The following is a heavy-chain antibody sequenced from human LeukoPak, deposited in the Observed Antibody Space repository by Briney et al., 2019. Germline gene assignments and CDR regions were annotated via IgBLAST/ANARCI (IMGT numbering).Heavy chain of an antibody. CDR2: INADGSTA. J-gene: IGHJ3*01. V-gene: IGHV3-74*01. CDR3: VVVVEPPDSDGFDV. D-gene: IGHD2-15*01. Sequence: GGSLRLSCAASGFTFGNYWVHWVRQAPGKGLVWVSLINADGSTATYADSVKGRFTISRDNARNTLSLQMNGLTIEDTAVYYCVVVVEPPDSDGFDVWGRGAMISVSS. CDR1: GFTFGNYW.